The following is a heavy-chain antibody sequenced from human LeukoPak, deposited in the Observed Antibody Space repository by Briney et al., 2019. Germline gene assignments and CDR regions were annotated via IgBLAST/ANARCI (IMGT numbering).Heavy chain of an antibody. Sequence: SETLSLTCTVSRGSMTGYYWSWVRQPPGKGLECIGYIYYSGSTNYSPSLKSRVTMSVATSKNQFSLRLRSVTAADTAVYYCARVFDDYYDSSADPPLWFDPWGQGTLVTVSS. V-gene: IGHV4-59*01. CDR2: IYYSGST. CDR3: ARVFDDYYDSSADPPLWFDP. J-gene: IGHJ5*02. D-gene: IGHD3-22*01. CDR1: RGSMTGYY.